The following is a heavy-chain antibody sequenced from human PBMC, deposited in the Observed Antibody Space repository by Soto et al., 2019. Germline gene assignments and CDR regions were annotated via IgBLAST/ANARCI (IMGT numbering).Heavy chain of an antibody. D-gene: IGHD6-13*01. V-gene: IGHV3-7*01. CDR3: ARGTPSSSWFSDAFDI. Sequence: EVQLVESGGGLVQPGGSLRLSCVASGFTFSSYWMSWVRQAPGKGLEWVANIKQDGSEKYYVDSVKGRFTISRDNAKNSLYLQMNSLRAEDTAVYYCARGTPSSSWFSDAFDIWGQGTMVTVSS. J-gene: IGHJ3*02. CDR1: GFTFSSYW. CDR2: IKQDGSEK.